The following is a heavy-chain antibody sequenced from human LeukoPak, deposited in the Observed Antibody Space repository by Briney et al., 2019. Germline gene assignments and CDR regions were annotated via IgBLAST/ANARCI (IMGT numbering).Heavy chain of an antibody. V-gene: IGHV1-69*13. Sequence: SVKVSCKASGGTFSSYAISWVRQAPGQGLEWMGGIIPIFGTANYAQKFQGRVTITADESTSTAYMELSSLRSEVTAVYYCAREGYYDILTGYSYWGQGTLVTVSS. J-gene: IGHJ4*02. CDR1: GGTFSSYA. CDR2: IIPIFGTA. CDR3: AREGYYDILTGYSY. D-gene: IGHD3-9*01.